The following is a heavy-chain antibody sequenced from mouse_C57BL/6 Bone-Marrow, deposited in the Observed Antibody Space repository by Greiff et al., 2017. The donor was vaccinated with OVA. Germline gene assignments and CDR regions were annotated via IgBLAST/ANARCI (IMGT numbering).Heavy chain of an antibody. CDR2: ISSGGDYI. V-gene: IGHV5-9-1*02. D-gene: IGHD2-4*01. J-gene: IGHJ4*01. CDR1: GFTFSSYA. CDR3: TRAYDYVYYAMDY. Sequence: DVMLVESGEGLVKPGGSLKLSCAASGFTFSSYAMSWVRQTPEKRLEWVAYISSGGDYIYYADTVKGRFTISRDNARNTLYLQMSSLKSEDTAMYYCTRAYDYVYYAMDYWDQGTSVTVSS.